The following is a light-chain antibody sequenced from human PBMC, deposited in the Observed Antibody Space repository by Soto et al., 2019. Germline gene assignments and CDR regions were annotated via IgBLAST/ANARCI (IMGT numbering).Light chain of an antibody. CDR1: SSDVGGYNY. Sequence: QSALTHPASVSRAPGQSITIFCTGTSSDVGGYNYVSWYQQHPGKAPKFMIYDVSNRPSGVSNRFSGSKSGNTASLTISGLQAEDEADYYCSSYTTSNTRQIVFGTGTKVTVL. CDR2: DVS. CDR3: SSYTTSNTRQIV. J-gene: IGLJ1*01. V-gene: IGLV2-14*01.